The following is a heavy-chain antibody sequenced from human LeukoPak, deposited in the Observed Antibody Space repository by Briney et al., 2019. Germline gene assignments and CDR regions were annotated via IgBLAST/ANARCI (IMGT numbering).Heavy chain of an antibody. V-gene: IGHV3-30*02. J-gene: IGHJ4*02. CDR2: IRYDGSNK. CDR3: AKEGDDYGDYEGSFDY. D-gene: IGHD4-17*01. Sequence: GGSLRLSCAASGFTFSSYGMHWVRQAPGKGPEWVAFIRYDGSNKYYADSVKGRFTISRDNSKNTLYLQMNSLRAEDTAVYYCAKEGDDYGDYEGSFDYWGQGTLVTVSS. CDR1: GFTFSSYG.